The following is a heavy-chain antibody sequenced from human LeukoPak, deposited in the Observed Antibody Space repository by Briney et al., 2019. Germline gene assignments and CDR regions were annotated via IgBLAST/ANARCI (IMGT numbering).Heavy chain of an antibody. D-gene: IGHD3-22*01. CDR3: AKSTYYDSSGYGAVYFDY. J-gene: IGHJ4*02. Sequence: GGSLRLSCAASGFTFSSYGMHWVRQAPGKGLEWVAVISYDGSNKYYADSVKGRFTISRDNAKNSLYLQMNSLRAEDTALYYCAKSTYYDSSGYGAVYFDYWGQGTLVTVSS. CDR1: GFTFSSYG. CDR2: ISYDGSNK. V-gene: IGHV3-30*18.